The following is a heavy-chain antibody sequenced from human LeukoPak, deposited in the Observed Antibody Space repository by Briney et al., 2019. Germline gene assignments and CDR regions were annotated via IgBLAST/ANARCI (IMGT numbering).Heavy chain of an antibody. CDR1: GFTVSSNY. CDR3: ARDGGYSYGYGYYYYYGMDV. D-gene: IGHD5-18*01. CDR2: IYSGGST. J-gene: IGHJ6*02. V-gene: IGHV3-66*01. Sequence: GGSLRLSCAASGFTVSSNYMSWVRQAPGKGLEWVSIIYSGGSTYYADSVKGRFTISRDNSKNTLWLQMNSLRAEDTAVYYCARDGGYSYGYGYYYYYGMDVWGQGTTVTVSS.